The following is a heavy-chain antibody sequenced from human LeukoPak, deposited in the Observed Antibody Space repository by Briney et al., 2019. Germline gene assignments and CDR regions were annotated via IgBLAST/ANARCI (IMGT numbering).Heavy chain of an antibody. Sequence: SETLSLTCAVYGGSFSTYYWSWVRQPPGSGLEWIGDINQSGSTNYSPSLKSRVTVSIDTSKNQSSLKMSSLTAADTAIYFCARHGLGRGVYITRQYNYYMDVWGTGTTVTVSS. D-gene: IGHD3-10*01. CDR3: ARHGLGRGVYITRQYNYYMDV. J-gene: IGHJ6*04. V-gene: IGHV4-34*01. CDR1: GGSFSTYY. CDR2: INQSGST.